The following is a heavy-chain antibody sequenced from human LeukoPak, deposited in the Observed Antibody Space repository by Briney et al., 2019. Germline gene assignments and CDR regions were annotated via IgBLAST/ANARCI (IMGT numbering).Heavy chain of an antibody. V-gene: IGHV3-7*01. D-gene: IGHD1-1*01. J-gene: IGHJ4*02. CDR1: GFTFSTYW. CDR3: ARDFSVTRLERPFDY. CDR2: INQDGSGK. Sequence: PGGSLRLSCAVSGFTFSTYWMTWVRQAPGTGLEWVANINQDGSGKYYVDSVKGRFTISRDNAKSLLYLQMNSLRPGDTAVYYCARDFSVTRLERPFDYWGQGTLVSVSS.